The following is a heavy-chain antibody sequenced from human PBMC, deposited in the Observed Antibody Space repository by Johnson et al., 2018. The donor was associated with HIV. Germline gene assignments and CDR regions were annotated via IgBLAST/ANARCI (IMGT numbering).Heavy chain of an antibody. D-gene: IGHD6-6*01. CDR2: IRSKGYNYAT. CDR1: GFTFSSYA. V-gene: IGHV3-73*01. CDR3: TRDLHWGAARCAFDI. J-gene: IGHJ3*02. Sequence: VQLVESGGGVVQPGRSLRLSCAASGFTFSSYAIHWVRQASGKGLEWVGRIRSKGYNYATAYAASVKGRFTISRDDSKSIAYLQMNSLKTEDTAVYYCTRDLHWGAARCAFDIWGQGTMVTVSS.